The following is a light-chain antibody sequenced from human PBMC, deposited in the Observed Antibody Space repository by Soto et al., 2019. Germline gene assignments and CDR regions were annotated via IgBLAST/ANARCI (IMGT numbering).Light chain of an antibody. CDR3: AAWDGSLSGRV. V-gene: IGLV1-47*02. Sequence: QSVLTQPPSASGTPGQRVTISCSGSSSNIGSNYVYWYQQLPGTAPKLLIYSNNQRPTGVTDRLSGSKSGTSASLAISGLRSEDEADYYCAAWDGSLSGRVFGGGTKLTVL. J-gene: IGLJ3*02. CDR2: SNN. CDR1: SSNIGSNY.